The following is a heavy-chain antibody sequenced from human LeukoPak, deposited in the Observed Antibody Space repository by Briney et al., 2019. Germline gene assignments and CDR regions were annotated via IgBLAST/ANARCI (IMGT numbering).Heavy chain of an antibody. D-gene: IGHD3-10*01. V-gene: IGHV1-24*01. CDR2: FDPEDGET. Sequence: ASVKVSCKVSGYTLTELSMHWVRQAPGKGLEWMGGFDPEDGETVYAQKFQGRVTMTEDTSTDTAYMELSSLRSEGTAVHYCAKGSGVMVRGAAFDYWGQGTLVTVSS. CDR1: GYTLTELS. J-gene: IGHJ4*02. CDR3: AKGSGVMVRGAAFDY.